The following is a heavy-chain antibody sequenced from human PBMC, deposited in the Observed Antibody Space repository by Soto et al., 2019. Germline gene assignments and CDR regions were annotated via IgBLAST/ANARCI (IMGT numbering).Heavy chain of an antibody. V-gene: IGHV1-69*13. CDR1: GGTFSSYA. J-gene: IGHJ4*02. D-gene: IGHD1-26*01. CDR2: IIPIFGTA. CDR3: ASNSGSYFGKFSFDY. Sequence: SVKVSCKASGGTFSSYAISWVRQAPGQGLEWMGGIIPIFGTANYAQKFQGRVTITADESTSTAYMELSSLRSEDTAVYYCASNSGSYFGKFSFDYWGQGTLVTVSS.